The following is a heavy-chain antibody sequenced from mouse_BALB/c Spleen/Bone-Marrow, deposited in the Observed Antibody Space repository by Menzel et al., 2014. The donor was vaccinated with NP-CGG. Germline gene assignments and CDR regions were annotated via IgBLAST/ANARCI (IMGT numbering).Heavy chain of an antibody. CDR3: SRGVLAYFDY. J-gene: IGHJ2*01. Sequence: EVQLQQSGPELVKPGASVKVSCKASGYAFTNYNMNWVKRSHGKSLEWIGYFDPYSGGTNYNQKFRGKATLTVDKSSSTAYMHLNSLTSEDSAVYYCSRGVLAYFDYWGQGTTLTVSS. D-gene: IGHD2-14*01. CDR1: GYAFTNYN. V-gene: IGHV1S135*01. CDR2: FDPYSGGT.